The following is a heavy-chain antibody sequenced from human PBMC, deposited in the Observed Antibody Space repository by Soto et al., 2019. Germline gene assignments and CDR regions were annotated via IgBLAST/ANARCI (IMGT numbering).Heavy chain of an antibody. J-gene: IGHJ4*02. CDR3: ATHPLYCSSTSCSRKYYFDY. V-gene: IGHV3-66*04. CDR2: IYSGGGT. Sequence: GGSLRLSCAASGFTVSSSYMSWVRQAPGKGLEWVSVIYSGGGTYYADSVKGRFTISRDNSKNTLYLQMNSLRAEDTAVYYCATHPLYCSSTSCSRKYYFDYWGQGTLVTVSS. D-gene: IGHD2-2*01. CDR1: GFTVSSSY.